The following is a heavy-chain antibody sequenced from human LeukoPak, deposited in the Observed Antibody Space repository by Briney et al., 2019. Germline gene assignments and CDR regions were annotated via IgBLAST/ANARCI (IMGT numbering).Heavy chain of an antibody. V-gene: IGHV5-51*01. J-gene: IGHJ4*02. Sequence: GESLKISCKGSGYSFTSYWIGWVRQMPGKGLEWMGIIYPGDSDTRYSPSFQGQVTISADKSISTAYLQWSSLKVSDTAMYYCARQGERWLQLSPFDYWGQGTLVTVSS. CDR1: GYSFTSYW. CDR2: IYPGDSDT. CDR3: ARQGERWLQLSPFDY. D-gene: IGHD5-24*01.